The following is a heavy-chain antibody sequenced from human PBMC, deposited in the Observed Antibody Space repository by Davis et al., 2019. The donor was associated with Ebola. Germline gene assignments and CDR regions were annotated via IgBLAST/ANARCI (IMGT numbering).Heavy chain of an antibody. CDR2: ISGSAVTT. V-gene: IGHV3-23*01. Sequence: GGSLRLSCAASGFTLSNYAMGWVRQAPRKGLEWVSYISGSAVTTYYADSVKGRFTISRDNSRNTLYLHMNSLTVEDTAVYYCARVRGGIAVVPTALFDYWGQGNLVTVSS. CDR1: GFTLSNYA. J-gene: IGHJ4*02. CDR3: ARVRGGIAVVPTALFDY. D-gene: IGHD2-2*01.